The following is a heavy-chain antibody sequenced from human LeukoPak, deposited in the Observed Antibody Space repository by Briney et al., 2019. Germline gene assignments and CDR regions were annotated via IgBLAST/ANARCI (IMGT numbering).Heavy chain of an antibody. J-gene: IGHJ4*02. D-gene: IGHD1/OR15-1a*01. Sequence: PSETLSLTCNVSGASISDYYWTWVRQPAGRGLEWIGRTHVTENTKYNPSLRGRVTMSVDTSKKQVSLKLSSVTATDTAIYYRARDKLRTMNTLDCWGQGSLVTVSS. CDR1: GASISDYY. V-gene: IGHV4-4*07. CDR3: ARDKLRTMNTLDC. CDR2: THVTENT.